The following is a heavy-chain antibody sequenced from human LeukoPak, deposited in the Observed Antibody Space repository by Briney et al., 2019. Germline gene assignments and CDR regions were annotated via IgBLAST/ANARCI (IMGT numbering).Heavy chain of an antibody. V-gene: IGHV1-18*01. CDR2: ISAYNGNT. J-gene: IGHJ4*02. Sequence: ASVKVSCKASGYTFTSYGISWVRQAPGQGLEWMGWISAYNGNTNYAQKLQGRVTMTTDTSTSTAYMELRSLRSDDTAVYYCARDSNIVVVVAAKGGFDYWGQGTQVTVSS. CDR1: GYTFTSYG. CDR3: ARDSNIVVVVAAKGGFDY. D-gene: IGHD2-15*01.